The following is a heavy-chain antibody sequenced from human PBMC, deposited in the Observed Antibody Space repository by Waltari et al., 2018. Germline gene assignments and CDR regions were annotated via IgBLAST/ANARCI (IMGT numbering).Heavy chain of an antibody. D-gene: IGHD3-3*01. Sequence: QLQLQESGPGLVKPSETLSLTCTVSGGSISSSSYYWGWIRQPPGKGLEWIGSIYYSGSTYSTPSLKSRVTISVYTSKNQFSVKLSSVTAADTAVYYCARDGYDFWSGPAGYFDLWGRGTLVTVSS. CDR3: ARDGYDFWSGPAGYFDL. CDR2: IYYSGST. V-gene: IGHV4-39*07. J-gene: IGHJ2*01. CDR1: GGSISSSSYY.